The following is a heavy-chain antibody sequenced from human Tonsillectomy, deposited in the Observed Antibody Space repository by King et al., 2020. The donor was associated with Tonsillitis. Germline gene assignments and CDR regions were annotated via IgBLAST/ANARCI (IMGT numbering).Heavy chain of an antibody. CDR3: AKGRGDISGWYGY. V-gene: IGHV1-2*02. D-gene: IGHD6-19*01. CDR1: GYNFTADY. J-gene: IGHJ4*02. CDR2: INPNSGDT. Sequence: VQLVESGAEVKKPGASLKVSCKSSGYNFTADYIHWLRQAPGQGLEWVGWINPNSGDTDYAQKFQGRVTMTRDTSISTTYMELRSLRSDDTAIYYCAKGRGDISGWYGYWGQGTLVTVSS.